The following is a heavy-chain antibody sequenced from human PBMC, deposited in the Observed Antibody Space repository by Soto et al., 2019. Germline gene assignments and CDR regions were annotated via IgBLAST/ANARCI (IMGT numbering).Heavy chain of an antibody. J-gene: IGHJ4*02. V-gene: IGHV4-59*01. Sequence: PSETLSLTCTVSGGSISSYYWSWIRQPPGKGLEWIGYIYYSGSTNYNPSLKSRVTISVDTSKNQFSLKLSSVTAADTAVYYCARGHSSSWYRGGFDYWGQGTRVTVSS. CDR3: ARGHSSSWYRGGFDY. D-gene: IGHD6-13*01. CDR1: GGSISSYY. CDR2: IYYSGST.